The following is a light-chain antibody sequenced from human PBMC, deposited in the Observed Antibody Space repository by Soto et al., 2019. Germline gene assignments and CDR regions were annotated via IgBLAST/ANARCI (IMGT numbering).Light chain of an antibody. CDR3: QSYDSSLSGSWV. Sequence: QSALTQPPSVSGAPGQRVTISCTGSSSNIGARYDVHWYQQLPGTAPKLLIYGNSNRPSGVPDRFSGSKSGTSASLAITGLQAEDEADYYCQSYDSSLSGSWVFGGGTKLTVL. CDR2: GNS. J-gene: IGLJ3*02. CDR1: SSNIGARYD. V-gene: IGLV1-40*01.